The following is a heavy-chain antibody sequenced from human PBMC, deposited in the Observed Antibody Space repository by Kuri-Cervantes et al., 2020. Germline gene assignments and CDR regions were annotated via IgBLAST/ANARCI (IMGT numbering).Heavy chain of an antibody. J-gene: IGHJ4*02. CDR1: GFTFSDYY. D-gene: IGHD3-16*02. Sequence: GGSLRLSCAASGFTFSDYYMSWIRQAPGKGLEWVSYISSSGSTIYYADSVKGRFTISRDNAKNSLYLQMNSLRAEDTAVYYCAKRYDYVWGSYRGTDYFDYWGQGTLVTVSS. CDR3: AKRYDYVWGSYRGTDYFDY. V-gene: IGHV3-11*01. CDR2: ISSSGSTI.